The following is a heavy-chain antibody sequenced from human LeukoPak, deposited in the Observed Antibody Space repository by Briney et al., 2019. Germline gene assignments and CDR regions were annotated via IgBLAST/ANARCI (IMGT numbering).Heavy chain of an antibody. CDR3: ARDLGGYYYDSSGYYLDDAFDI. V-gene: IGHV3-21*01. CDR1: GFTFSSYS. J-gene: IGHJ3*02. Sequence: GGSLRLSCAASGFTFSSYSMNWVRQAPGKGLEWVSSINSSSSYIYYADSVKGRFTISRDNAKNSLYLQMNSLRAEDTAVYYCARDLGGYYYDSSGYYLDDAFDIWGQGTMVTVSS. D-gene: IGHD3-22*01. CDR2: INSSSSYI.